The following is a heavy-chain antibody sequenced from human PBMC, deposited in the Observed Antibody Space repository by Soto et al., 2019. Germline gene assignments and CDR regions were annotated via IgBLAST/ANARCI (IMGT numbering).Heavy chain of an antibody. Sequence: GASVKVSCKASGGTFSSYAISWVRQAPGQGLEWMGGIIPIFGTAHYAQKLQGRVTMTTDTSTSTAYMELRSLRSDDTAVYYCARGWRSIAAPFDYWGQGTLVTVSS. CDR2: IIPIFGTA. J-gene: IGHJ4*02. V-gene: IGHV1-69*05. CDR3: ARGWRSIAAPFDY. D-gene: IGHD6-6*01. CDR1: GGTFSSYA.